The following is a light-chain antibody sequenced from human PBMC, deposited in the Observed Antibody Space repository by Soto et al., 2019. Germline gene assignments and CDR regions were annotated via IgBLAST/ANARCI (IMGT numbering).Light chain of an antibody. CDR2: DAS. CDR1: QDISNY. J-gene: IGKJ4*01. CDR3: QQYDNLPLT. Sequence: DIQMTPSPSSLSASVGDRVTITCQASQDISNYLNWYQQKPGKAPKLLIYDASNLGTGVPSRFSGSGSGTDFTFTIRSLQPEDIATYYCQQYDNLPLTFGGGTKVQIK. V-gene: IGKV1-33*01.